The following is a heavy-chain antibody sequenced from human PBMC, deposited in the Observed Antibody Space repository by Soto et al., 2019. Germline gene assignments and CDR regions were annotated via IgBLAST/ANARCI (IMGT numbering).Heavy chain of an antibody. D-gene: IGHD3-10*02. V-gene: IGHV1-69*12. CDR3: ARVDSSMFEGGEWFDP. J-gene: IGHJ5*02. CDR2: FIPIFGTT. Sequence: QVVQSGAEVKKPGSSVKVSCKASGGTFNRQAFSWVRQAPGQGLEWMGGFIPIFGTTDYSQKFQGRVTITADEATSTACMELSSLTSDDTAVYYCARVDSSMFEGGEWFDPWGQGTLVTVSS. CDR1: GGTFNRQA.